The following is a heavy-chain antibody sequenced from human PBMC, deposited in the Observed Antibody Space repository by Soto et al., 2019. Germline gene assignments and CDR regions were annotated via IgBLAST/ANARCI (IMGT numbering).Heavy chain of an antibody. V-gene: IGHV4-59*01. Sequence: QVQLQESGPGLVKPSETLSLTCTVSGGSISSYYWSWIRQPPGKGLEWIGYIYYSGSTNYNPSLKSRGTISVDTSKNQFSLKLSSVTAADTAVYYCATHSRGYSYGPYYFDYWGQGTLVTVSS. CDR2: IYYSGST. D-gene: IGHD5-18*01. CDR3: ATHSRGYSYGPYYFDY. J-gene: IGHJ4*02. CDR1: GGSISSYY.